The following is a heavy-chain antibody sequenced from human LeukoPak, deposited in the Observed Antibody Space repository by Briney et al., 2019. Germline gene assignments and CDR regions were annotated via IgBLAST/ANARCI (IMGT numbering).Heavy chain of an antibody. J-gene: IGHJ4*02. Sequence: SETLSLTCTVSGGSISSYYWNWIRQPPGKGLEWIGYIYYSGSTNYNPSLKSRVTISVDTSKNQFSLKLSSVTAADTAVYYCAREVLDGSGSYYSDYWGQGILVTVSS. CDR2: IYYSGST. CDR3: AREVLDGSGSYYSDY. CDR1: GGSISSYY. D-gene: IGHD3-10*01. V-gene: IGHV4-59*01.